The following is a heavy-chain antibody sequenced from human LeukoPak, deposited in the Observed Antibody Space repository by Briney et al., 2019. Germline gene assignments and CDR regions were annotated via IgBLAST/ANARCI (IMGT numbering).Heavy chain of an antibody. D-gene: IGHD1-26*01. CDR1: GGSISSGDCY. V-gene: IGHV4-30-4*01. J-gene: IGHJ4*02. CDR3: ATTSPRGRGPRDY. CDR2: IYYSGST. Sequence: PSETLSLTCTVSGGSISSGDCYWSWIRQPPGKGLEWIGYIYYSGSTYYNPSLKSRVTISVDTSKNQFSLKLSSVTAADTAVYYCATTSPRGRGPRDYWGQGTLVTVSS.